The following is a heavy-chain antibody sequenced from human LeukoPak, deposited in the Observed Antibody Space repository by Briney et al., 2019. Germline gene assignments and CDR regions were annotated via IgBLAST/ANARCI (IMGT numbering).Heavy chain of an antibody. CDR2: ISAYNGNT. D-gene: IGHD3-3*01. J-gene: IGHJ6*03. CDR1: GYTFTSYG. Sequence: ASVKVSCKASGYTFTSYGISWVRQAPGQGLEWMGCISAYNGNTNYEQKLQGRVTMTTDTSTSTAYMELRSLRSDDTAVYYCARDCYDFWSGYYTGLAYYMDVWGKGTTVTVSS. V-gene: IGHV1-18*01. CDR3: ARDCYDFWSGYYTGLAYYMDV.